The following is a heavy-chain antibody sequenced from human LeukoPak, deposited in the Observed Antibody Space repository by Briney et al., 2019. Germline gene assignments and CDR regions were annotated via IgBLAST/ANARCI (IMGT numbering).Heavy chain of an antibody. CDR3: TTDDFGDSHY. CDR2: IRTKAEGGTT. CDR1: GFTFSNVW. Sequence: GGSLRLSCAASGFTFSNVWMSWVRQAPGKGLEWVGRIRTKAEGGTTEYATPVKGRFTISRDDSRNTLSLQMNSLKTEDTAVYYCTTDDFGDSHYWGQGALVTVSS. D-gene: IGHD4-17*01. V-gene: IGHV3-15*01. J-gene: IGHJ4*02.